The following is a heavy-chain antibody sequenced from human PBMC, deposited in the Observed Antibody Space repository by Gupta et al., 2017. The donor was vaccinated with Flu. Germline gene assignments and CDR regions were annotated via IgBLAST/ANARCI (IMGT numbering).Heavy chain of an antibody. CDR2: IFYDGTV. D-gene: IGHD3-22*01. CDR1: GGSLLSTTHY. CDR3: AGDNSGFCDS. Sequence: QLQLQESGPGLVKPSETLSLTCTVSGGSLLSTTHYWGWFRQTPGKGLEWIGSIFYDGTVYNNPSLNSRVTISIDTPKRQFSLRLSSMTAADTAVYYCAGDNSGFCDSWGQGTLVTVSS. J-gene: IGHJ4*02. V-gene: IGHV4-39*02.